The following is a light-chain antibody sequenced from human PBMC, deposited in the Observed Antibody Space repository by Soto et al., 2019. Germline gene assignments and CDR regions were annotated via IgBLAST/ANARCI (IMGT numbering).Light chain of an antibody. J-gene: IGLJ2*01. CDR3: SSYTSTNTVV. CDR2: DVT. CDR1: TSDIGAYNY. Sequence: QSALAQPASVSGSPGQSITIPCTGTTSDIGAYNYVSWYQQHPDKAPKLMIYDVTYRPSGVSSRFSGSKSGNTASLTISGLQAEDEADHFCSSYTSTNTVVFGGGTKLTVL. V-gene: IGLV2-14*03.